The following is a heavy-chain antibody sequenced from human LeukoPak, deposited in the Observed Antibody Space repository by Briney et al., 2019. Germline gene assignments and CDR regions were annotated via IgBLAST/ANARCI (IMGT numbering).Heavy chain of an antibody. D-gene: IGHD6-19*01. CDR1: GFTFTDYY. J-gene: IGHJ6*02. V-gene: IGHV3-11*01. CDR2: ISSSGSTI. CDR3: ARDLSSGWHNYYYYGMDV. Sequence: GGSLRLSCAASGFTFTDYYMSWIRQAQGKGLEWVSYISSSGSTIYNEDSVKGRFTISRDNAKTSLYLQMNSLRAEDTAVYYCARDLSSGWHNYYYYGMDVWGQGTTVTVSS.